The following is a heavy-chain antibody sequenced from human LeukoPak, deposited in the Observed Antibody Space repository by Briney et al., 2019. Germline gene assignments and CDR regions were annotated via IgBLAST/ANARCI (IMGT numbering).Heavy chain of an antibody. V-gene: IGHV4-38-2*02. CDR1: GYSISSGYY. D-gene: IGHD3-10*01. CDR2: IYYSGST. CDR3: ARLGLLWFGDTLDY. Sequence: PSETLSLTCTVSGYSISSGYYWGWIRQPPGKGLEWIGSIYYSGSTYYNPSLKSRVTISVDTSKNQFSLKLSSVTAADTAVYYCARLGLLWFGDTLDYWGQGTLVTVSS. J-gene: IGHJ4*02.